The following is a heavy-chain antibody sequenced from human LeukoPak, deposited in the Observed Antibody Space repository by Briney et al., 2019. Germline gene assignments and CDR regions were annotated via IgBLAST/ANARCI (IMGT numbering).Heavy chain of an antibody. J-gene: IGHJ4*02. D-gene: IGHD6-19*01. CDR1: GLTFSSYA. CDR3: ARGADRGIVVAAD. CDR2: ISIEGSNK. V-gene: IGHV3-30-3*01. Sequence: QTGGSRRPSCAPSGLTFSSYAMHWARQAPGKGLEWVAVISIEGSNKYYADSVKGRFTISRDNSKNTLYLQMNSLRAEDTAVYYCARGADRGIVVAADWGQGALVTVSS.